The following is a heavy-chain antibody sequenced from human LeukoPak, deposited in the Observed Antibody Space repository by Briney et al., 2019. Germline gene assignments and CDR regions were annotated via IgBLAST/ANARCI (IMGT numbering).Heavy chain of an antibody. CDR1: GFTFSIYA. V-gene: IGHV3-23*01. Sequence: GGSLRLSCAASGFTFSIYAMSWVRQAPGKGLEWVSAISGSGGSTYYADSVKGRFTISRDNSKNTLYLQMNSLRAEDTAVYYCAKANYYDSSGYLSFDYWGQGTLVTVSS. J-gene: IGHJ4*02. CDR3: AKANYYDSSGYLSFDY. D-gene: IGHD3-22*01. CDR2: ISGSGGST.